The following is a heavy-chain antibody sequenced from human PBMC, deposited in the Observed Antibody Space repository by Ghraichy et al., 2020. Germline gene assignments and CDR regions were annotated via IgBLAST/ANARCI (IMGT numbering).Heavy chain of an antibody. CDR1: GFTFSSYA. J-gene: IGHJ4*02. CDR3: VNRGSVAGTVQVYYFDY. Sequence: GGSRRLSCSASGFTFSSYAMHWVRQAPGKGLEYVSAISSNGGSTYYADSVKGRFTISRDNSKNTLYLQMSSLRAEDTAVYYCVNRGSVAGTVQVYYFDYWGQGTLVTVSS. V-gene: IGHV3-64D*06. D-gene: IGHD6-19*01. CDR2: ISSNGGST.